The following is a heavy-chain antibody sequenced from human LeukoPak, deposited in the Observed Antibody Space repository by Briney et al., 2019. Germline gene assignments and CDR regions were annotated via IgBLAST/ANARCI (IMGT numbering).Heavy chain of an antibody. J-gene: IGHJ1*01. V-gene: IGHV3-21*01. D-gene: IGHD2-2*02. CDR3: AKWDQLLYTMKEYFQH. CDR1: GFTFSTYA. Sequence: GGSLRLSCAASGFTFSTYAMNWVRQAPGKGLEWVSSISKSSDYIKYADSVRGRFTISRDNAKNSLYLQMNSLRAEDTAVYYCAKWDQLLYTMKEYFQHWGQGTLVTVSS. CDR2: ISKSSDYI.